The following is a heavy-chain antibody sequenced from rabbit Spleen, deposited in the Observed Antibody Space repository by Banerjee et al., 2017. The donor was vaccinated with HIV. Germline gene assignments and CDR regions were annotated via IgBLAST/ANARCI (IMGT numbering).Heavy chain of an antibody. D-gene: IGHD2-1*01. J-gene: IGHJ4*01. CDR2: IAGSSSGFT. CDR1: GFSFSSSDY. Sequence: QSLEESGGDLVKPGASLTLTCTASGFSFSSSDYMCWVRQAPGKGLEWISCIAGSSSGFTYSATWAKGRFTCSKTSSTTVTLQMTSLTVADTATYFCARGSAAMTMLIIGFYLNLWGPGTLVTVS. CDR3: ARGSAAMTMLIIGFYLNL. V-gene: IGHV1S40*01.